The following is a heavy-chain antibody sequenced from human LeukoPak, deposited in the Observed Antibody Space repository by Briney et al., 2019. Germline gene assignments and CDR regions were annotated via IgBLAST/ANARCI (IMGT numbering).Heavy chain of an antibody. CDR2: ISHDGRTK. D-gene: IGHD5-24*01. CDR1: GFNFDNFA. Sequence: GGSLRPSCVVSGFNFDNFAMHWVRQPLGKGLEWVAVISHDGRTKYYADSMKGRITISRDNSKNTLFLQMNNLRSEDTAVYFCARPSPPGDGYNPPDHWGQGTLVTVSS. CDR3: ARPSPPGDGYNPPDH. J-gene: IGHJ4*02. V-gene: IGHV3-30*04.